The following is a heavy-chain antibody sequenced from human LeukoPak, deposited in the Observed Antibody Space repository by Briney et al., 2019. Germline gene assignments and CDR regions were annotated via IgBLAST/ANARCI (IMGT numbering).Heavy chain of an antibody. CDR3: ASVDYVWGTGYFDY. J-gene: IGHJ4*02. Sequence: GGSLRLSCAASGFTFSDYYMSWIRQAPGKGLEWVSYISSSGSTIYYADSVKGRFTISRDNAKNSLYLQRNSLRAEDTAVYYCASVDYVWGTGYFDYWGQGTLVTVSS. D-gene: IGHD3-16*01. V-gene: IGHV3-11*01. CDR1: GFTFSDYY. CDR2: ISSSGSTI.